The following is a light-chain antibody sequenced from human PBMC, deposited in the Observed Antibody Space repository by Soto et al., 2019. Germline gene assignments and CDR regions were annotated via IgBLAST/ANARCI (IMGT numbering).Light chain of an antibody. CDR3: QHYDTYSPMWT. Sequence: DIQLAQSPSTLSASVGDRITITCRATQSINWLAWYQQKPGKAPKLLIFEASRLESGVPSRFSGSGSGTEFTFTISILQPDDFGTYYCQHYDTYSPMWTFGQGTKVDVK. J-gene: IGKJ1*01. CDR2: EAS. V-gene: IGKV1-5*03. CDR1: QSINW.